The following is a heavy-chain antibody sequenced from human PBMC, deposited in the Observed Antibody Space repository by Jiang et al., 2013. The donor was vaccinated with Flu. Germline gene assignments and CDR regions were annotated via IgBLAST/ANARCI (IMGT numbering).Heavy chain of an antibody. V-gene: IGHV1-2*02. CDR3: AKEWSALDY. CDR1: GYISTDNY. J-gene: IGHJ4*02. D-gene: IGHD1-26*01. CDR2: IDPNNYDT. Sequence: GAEVKKPGASVKVSCKTSGYISTDNYIHWVRQAPGQGLEWMGWIDPNNYDTHYAQKFQGRVTLTRDTSISTAYMELSSLTSDDTAVYYCAKEWSALDYWGQGTLVTVSS.